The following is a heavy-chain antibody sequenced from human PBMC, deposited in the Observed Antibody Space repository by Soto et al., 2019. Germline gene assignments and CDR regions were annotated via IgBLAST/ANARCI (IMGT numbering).Heavy chain of an antibody. J-gene: IGHJ4*02. CDR1: GYTFTSYG. V-gene: IGHV1-18*01. CDR2: ISAYNGNT. Sequence: QVPLVQSGAEVKKPGASVKVSCKASGYTFTSYGISWVRQAPGQGLEWMGRISAYNGNTNCARKLQGRVTMTTDTATRTAYVGVGRGRGDDTAVYCCARDGIAGGGSFDYWGQGTLGAVSS. CDR3: ARDGIAGGGSFDY. D-gene: IGHD6-19*01.